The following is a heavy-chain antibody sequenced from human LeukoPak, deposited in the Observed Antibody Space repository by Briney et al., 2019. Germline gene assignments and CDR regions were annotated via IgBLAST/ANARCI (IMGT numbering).Heavy chain of an antibody. CDR3: AKGSRAQGYYFDF. V-gene: IGHV3-23*01. Sequence: GGSLRLSRAASGFTFSNYAMSWVRQAPGKGLEWVSTISGSGGSTYYADSVKGRFTISRDNSKNTLYLQMNSLRAEDTAAYYCAKGSRAQGYYFDFWGQGTLVTVSS. CDR2: ISGSGGST. CDR1: GFTFSNYA. D-gene: IGHD3-10*01. J-gene: IGHJ4*02.